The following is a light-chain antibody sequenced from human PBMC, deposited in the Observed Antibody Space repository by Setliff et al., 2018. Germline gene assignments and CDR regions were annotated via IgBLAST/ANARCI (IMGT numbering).Light chain of an antibody. J-gene: IGLJ1*01. CDR3: SSYADSNIVL. V-gene: IGLV2-8*01. CDR1: GGLVGGYNY. CDR2: EVT. Sequence: QSALTQPPSASGSPGQSVTISCTGTGGLVGGYNYVSWYQQHPGKAPKLIIYEVTKRPSGVPDRFSGSKSGNTASLTVSGLQAEDEAEYYCSSYADSNIVLFGSGTKVTVL.